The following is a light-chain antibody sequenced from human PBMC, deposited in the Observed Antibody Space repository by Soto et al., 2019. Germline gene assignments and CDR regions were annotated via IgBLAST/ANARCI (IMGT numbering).Light chain of an antibody. CDR3: QQYGSSRHWT. CDR2: GAS. Sequence: MVGTRSPPALPLSPRKRATLSCRARQSVRSYLAWYQQKPGQAPRLLIYGASSRATGIPDRFSGSGSGTDFTLTISRLEPEDFAVYYCQQYGSSRHWTFGQGTKVDI. J-gene: IGKJ1*01. CDR1: QSVRSY. V-gene: IGKV3-20*01.